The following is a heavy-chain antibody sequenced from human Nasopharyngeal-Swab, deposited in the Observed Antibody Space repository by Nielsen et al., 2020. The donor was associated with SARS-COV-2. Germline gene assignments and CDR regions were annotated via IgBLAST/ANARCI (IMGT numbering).Heavy chain of an antibody. Sequence: GESLKISCAASGFTFSSYAMHWVRQAPGKGLEWVAVISYDGSNKYYADSVKGRFTISRDNSKNTLYLQMNSLRAEDTAVYYCARDLRVDYGMDVWGQGTTVTVSS. CDR3: ARDLRVDYGMDV. J-gene: IGHJ6*02. V-gene: IGHV3-30-3*01. CDR1: GFTFSSYA. CDR2: ISYDGSNK.